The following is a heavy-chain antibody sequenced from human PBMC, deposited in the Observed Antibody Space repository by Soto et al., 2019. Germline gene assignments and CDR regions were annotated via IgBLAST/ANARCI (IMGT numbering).Heavy chain of an antibody. V-gene: IGHV1-8*01. Sequence: QVQLVQSGAEVKKPGASVKVSCKASGSTFTTNDIDWVRQASGQGLEWMGWMKPSTGDSGADPEIQGRFTMTRETATSTAYMELSSLRSEVTAVYYCTRGGPAAGFDLWGQGTLVPVSS. D-gene: IGHD6-13*01. J-gene: IGHJ4*02. CDR1: GSTFTTND. CDR3: TRGGPAAGFDL. CDR2: MKPSTGDS.